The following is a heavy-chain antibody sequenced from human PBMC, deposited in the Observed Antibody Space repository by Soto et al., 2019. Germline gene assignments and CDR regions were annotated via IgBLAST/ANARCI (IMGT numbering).Heavy chain of an antibody. Sequence: GGSLRLSCAASGFTFSSYAMSWVRQAPGKGLEWVSAISGSGGSTYYADSVKGRFTISRDNSKNTLYLQMNSLRAEDTAVYYCAKQSPELLGEDNWFDPWGQGTLVTVS. CDR1: GFTFSSYA. D-gene: IGHD1-26*01. CDR2: ISGSGGST. V-gene: IGHV3-23*01. CDR3: AKQSPELLGEDNWFDP. J-gene: IGHJ5*02.